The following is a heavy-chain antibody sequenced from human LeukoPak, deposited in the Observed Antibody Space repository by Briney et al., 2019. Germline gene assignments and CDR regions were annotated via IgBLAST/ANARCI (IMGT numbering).Heavy chain of an antibody. Sequence: PSETLSLTCTVSGGSISSSSYYWGWIRQPPGKGLEWIGSIYYSGSTYYNPSLKSRVTISVDTSKNQFSLKLSSVTAADTAVYYCATTSLGYSSGWYYFDYWGQGTLVTVSS. J-gene: IGHJ4*02. CDR2: IYYSGST. D-gene: IGHD6-19*01. V-gene: IGHV4-39*01. CDR3: ATTSLGYSSGWYYFDY. CDR1: GGSISSSSYY.